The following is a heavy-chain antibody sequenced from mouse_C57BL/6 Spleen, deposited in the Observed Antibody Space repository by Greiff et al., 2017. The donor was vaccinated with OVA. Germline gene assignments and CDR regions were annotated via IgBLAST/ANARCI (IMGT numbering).Heavy chain of an antibody. Sequence: EVKLMESGGGLVKPGGSLKLSCAASGFTFSDYGMHWVRQAPEQGLEWVAYISSGSSTIYYAETVKGRSTISRDNAKNTLFQQMTSLSSEDTAMYYSARGEYCSSPYYFDYWGQGTTLTVSS. V-gene: IGHV5-17*01. CDR2: ISSGSSTI. D-gene: IGHD1-1*01. CDR3: ARGEYCSSPYYFDY. CDR1: GFTFSDYG. J-gene: IGHJ2*01.